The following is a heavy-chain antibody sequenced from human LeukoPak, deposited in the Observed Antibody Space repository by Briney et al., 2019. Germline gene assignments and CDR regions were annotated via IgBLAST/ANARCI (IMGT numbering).Heavy chain of an antibody. Sequence: GASVKVSCKASGYTFTSYGISWVRQAPGQGLEWMGWISAYNGNTNYAQKLQGRVTMTRDTSTSTVYMELSSLRSEDTAVYYCAREVTGHYFDYWGQGTLVTVSS. CDR2: ISAYNGNT. D-gene: IGHD1-20*01. J-gene: IGHJ4*02. V-gene: IGHV1-18*01. CDR3: AREVTGHYFDY. CDR1: GYTFTSYG.